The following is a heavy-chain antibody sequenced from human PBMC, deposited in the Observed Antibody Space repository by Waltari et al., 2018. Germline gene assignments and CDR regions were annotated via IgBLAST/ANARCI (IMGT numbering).Heavy chain of an antibody. V-gene: IGHV1-46*01. CDR1: EYTFTSSY. CDR2: INPSGGST. D-gene: IGHD2-21*01. CDR3: ARDTGALWMDV. J-gene: IGHJ6*02. Sequence: QVQLVQSGAEVKKPGASVKISCKTSEYTFTSSYIHWVRQAPGQGLEWMGIINPSGGSTIYAQKFQGRVTRTRDTSTSTVYMELSSLRSEDTAVYHCARDTGALWMDVWGQGTTVTVSS.